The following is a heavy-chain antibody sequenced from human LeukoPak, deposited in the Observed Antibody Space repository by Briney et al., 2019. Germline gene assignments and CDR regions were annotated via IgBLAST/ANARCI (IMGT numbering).Heavy chain of an antibody. J-gene: IGHJ4*02. CDR1: GGSISSSNW. V-gene: IGHV4-4*02. Sequence: SETLSLTCTVSGGSISSSNWWSWVRQPPGKGLEWIGEIYHSGSTNYNPSLKSRVTISVDKSKNQFSLKLSSVTAADTAVYYCARDTLRGYEVRGAHFDYWGQGTLVTVSS. CDR2: IYHSGST. CDR3: ARDTLRGYEVRGAHFDY. D-gene: IGHD3-10*01.